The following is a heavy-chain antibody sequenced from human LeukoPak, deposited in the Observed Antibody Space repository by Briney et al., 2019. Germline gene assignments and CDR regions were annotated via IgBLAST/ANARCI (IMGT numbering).Heavy chain of an antibody. CDR2: IYHSGST. V-gene: IGHV4-30-2*01. CDR3: AREDYESNAFDI. CDR1: GGSISSGGYS. D-gene: IGHD4-17*01. Sequence: PSQTLSLTCAVSGGSISSGGYSWSWIRQPPGKGLEWIGYIYHSGSTYYNPSLKSRVTISVDRSKNQFSLKLSSVTAADTAVYYCAREDYESNAFDIWGQGTMVTVSS. J-gene: IGHJ3*02.